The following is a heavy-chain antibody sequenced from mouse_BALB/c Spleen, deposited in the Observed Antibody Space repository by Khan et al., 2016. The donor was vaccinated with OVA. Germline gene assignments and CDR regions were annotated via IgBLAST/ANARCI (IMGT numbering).Heavy chain of an antibody. V-gene: IGHV2-6*02. CDR3: ARPSRFSYALFY. J-gene: IGHJ4*01. CDR2: IWSDGRT. Sequence: QVQLKESGPGLVAPSQSLSITCTVSGFSLSSYGVHWVRQPPGKGLEWLVVIWSDGRTTYNSTLKSRLSISKDNSKSQVLLQMHSLPTDDTALYYCARPSRFSYALFYWVPRTSVPVSS. CDR1: GFSLSSYG.